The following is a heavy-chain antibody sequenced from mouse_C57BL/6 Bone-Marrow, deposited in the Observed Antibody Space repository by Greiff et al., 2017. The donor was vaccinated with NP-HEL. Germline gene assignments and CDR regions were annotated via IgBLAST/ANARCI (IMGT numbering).Heavy chain of an antibody. CDR1: GYTFTSYW. CDR2: IDPSDSYT. Sequence: VQLQQPGAELVRPGTSVKLSCKASGYTFTSYWMHWVKQRPGQGLEWIGVIDPSDSYTNYNQKFKGKATLTVDTSSSTAYMQLSSLTSEDSAVYYCAKITTAGYFDVWGTGTTVTVSS. D-gene: IGHD1-2*01. CDR3: AKITTAGYFDV. V-gene: IGHV1-59*01. J-gene: IGHJ1*03.